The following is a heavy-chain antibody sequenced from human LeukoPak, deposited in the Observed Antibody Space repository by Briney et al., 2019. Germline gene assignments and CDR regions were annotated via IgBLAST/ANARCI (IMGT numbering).Heavy chain of an antibody. CDR3: ARAPSEIGGYYPEYFRH. J-gene: IGHJ1*01. V-gene: IGHV3-74*01. Sequence: GGSLTLSCAASGFTFSTYWMHWVRQAPGKGLVWVSRIKSDGSTNYADSVKGRFTISRDNAKNTLSLQMNSLRPEDTGVYYCARAPSEIGGYYPEYFRHWGQGTLVTVSS. CDR2: IKSDGST. CDR1: GFTFSTYW. D-gene: IGHD3-22*01.